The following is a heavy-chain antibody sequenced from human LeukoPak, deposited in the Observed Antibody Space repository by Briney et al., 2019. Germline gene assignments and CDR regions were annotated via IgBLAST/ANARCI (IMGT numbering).Heavy chain of an antibody. CDR3: ARFRAATTRFDY. V-gene: IGHV3-30*09. Sequence: GRSLRLSCAASGFTFRNYAMYWVRQAPGRGLEWAAVVSFDGNTTFYSDSVKGRFAISRDNSKNTLYLGMNSLRPEDTAVCYCARFRAATTRFDYWGQGTLVTVSS. J-gene: IGHJ4*02. CDR1: GFTFRNYA. CDR2: VSFDGNTT. D-gene: IGHD1/OR15-1a*01.